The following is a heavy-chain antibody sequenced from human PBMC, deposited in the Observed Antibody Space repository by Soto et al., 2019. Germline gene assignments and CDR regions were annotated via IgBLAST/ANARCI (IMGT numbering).Heavy chain of an antibody. CDR2: INPGGGST. CDR1: GYTFTNYY. D-gene: IGHD6-13*01. CDR3: ARGLITAAGTPLSH. V-gene: IGHV1-46*01. J-gene: IGHJ4*02. Sequence: QVQLVQSGAEVKKPGASIKVSCKASGYTFTNYYMHWVRQAPGQGLERMGIINPGGGSTTYAQKFQGRDTMTRDTSTSTVYMELSSLRSEDTAVYYCARGLITAAGTPLSHWGQGTLVTVSS.